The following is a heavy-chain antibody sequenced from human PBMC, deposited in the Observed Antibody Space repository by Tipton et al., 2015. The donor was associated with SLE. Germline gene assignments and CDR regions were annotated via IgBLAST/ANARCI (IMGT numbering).Heavy chain of an antibody. D-gene: IGHD3-16*01. V-gene: IGHV4-59*01. Sequence: LRLSCTVSGGSISSYYWSWIRQPPGKGLEWIGYIYYSGSTNYNPSLKGRVTISVDTSKNQFSLKLSPGTAADTAVYYCARDLGRLYFDYWGQGTLVPVSS. CDR1: GGSISSYY. CDR2: IYYSGST. J-gene: IGHJ4*02. CDR3: ARDLGRLYFDY.